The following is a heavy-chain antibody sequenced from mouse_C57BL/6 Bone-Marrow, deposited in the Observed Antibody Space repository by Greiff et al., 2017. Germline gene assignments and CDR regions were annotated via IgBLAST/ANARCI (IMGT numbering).Heavy chain of an antibody. Sequence: QVQLKQSGAELVKPGASVKMSCKASGYTFTTYPIEWMKQNHGQSLEWIGNFHPYDGDTNYNEKFKGKATLTVEKSSSTVYLELSRLTTDDSAVYYGSRGGKYGGCYFDYWGQGTTLTVSS. V-gene: IGHV1-47*01. CDR2: FHPYDGDT. CDR1: GYTFTTYP. J-gene: IGHJ2*01. CDR3: SRGGKYGGCYFDY. D-gene: IGHD2-1*01.